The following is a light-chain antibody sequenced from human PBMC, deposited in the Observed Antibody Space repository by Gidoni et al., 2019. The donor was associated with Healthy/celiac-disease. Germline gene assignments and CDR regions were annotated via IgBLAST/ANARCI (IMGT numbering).Light chain of an antibody. CDR3: SSYTSSSPYV. CDR2: EFS. V-gene: IGLV2-14*01. CDR1: SRDVGGYNY. Sequence: QSALTQPASVSGSPGQSLTISCTGTSRDVGGYNYVSWYQQHPGKAPKLMIYEFSTRPSGVSNRFSGSNSGNTASLTISGLQAEDEADYYCSSYTSSSPYVFGTGTKVTVL. J-gene: IGLJ1*01.